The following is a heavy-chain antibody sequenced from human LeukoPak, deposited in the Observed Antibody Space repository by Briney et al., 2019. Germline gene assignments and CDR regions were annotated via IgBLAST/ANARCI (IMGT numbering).Heavy chain of an antibody. CDR3: AGTIFGVLIYNWFDP. CDR2: FYYSGST. D-gene: IGHD3-3*01. J-gene: IGHJ5*02. CDR1: GGSISSRSYY. Sequence: PSETLSLTCTVSGGSISSRSYYWGWIRQPPGKGLEWIGSFYYSGSTYYNPSLKSRVTISVDTSKNQFSLKLRSVTAADTAVYYCAGTIFGVLIYNWFDPWGQGTLVTVPS. V-gene: IGHV4-39*01.